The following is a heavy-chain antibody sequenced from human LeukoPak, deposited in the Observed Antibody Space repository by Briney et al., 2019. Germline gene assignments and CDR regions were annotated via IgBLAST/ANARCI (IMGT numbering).Heavy chain of an antibody. CDR3: AKDREGASDY. CDR1: GFTFSSYG. CDR2: ISYDGSNK. V-gene: IGHV3-30*18. Sequence: PGGSLRLSCAASGFTFSSYGMHWVRQAPGKGLEWVAVISYDGSNKYYADSVKGRFTISRDNSKNTLYLQMNSLRAEDTAVYYCAKDREGASDYWGQGTLVTVSS. D-gene: IGHD1-26*01. J-gene: IGHJ4*02.